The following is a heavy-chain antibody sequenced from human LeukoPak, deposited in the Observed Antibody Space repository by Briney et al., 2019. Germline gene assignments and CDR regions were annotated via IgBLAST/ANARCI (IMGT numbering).Heavy chain of an antibody. Sequence: GGSLRPSCAASGFTFSSYWMSWVRQAPGNGREWVANIKQDGRDKYYVDSVKARLTTSTDNAKNSLYLQMNSRRAEDTAVYYWARDSSGPIDYWGQGTLVTVSS. D-gene: IGHD3-22*01. CDR2: IKQDGRDK. CDR3: ARDSSGPIDY. CDR1: GFTFSSYW. V-gene: IGHV3-7*01. J-gene: IGHJ4*02.